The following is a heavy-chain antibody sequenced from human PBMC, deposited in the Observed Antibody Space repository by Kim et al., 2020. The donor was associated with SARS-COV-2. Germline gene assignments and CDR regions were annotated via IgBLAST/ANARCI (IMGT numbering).Heavy chain of an antibody. D-gene: IGHD3-22*01. CDR2: FDPEDGEP. J-gene: IGHJ4*02. V-gene: IGHV1-24*01. CDR1: GYTLSELS. Sequence: ASVKVSCKVSGYTLSELSMHWVRQAPGKGLEGMGGFDPEDGEPILAPKFQGRVTMTEDTSTDTAYIEQSSLGSEDTAVYYCATQLDSGGNYSRFLDYWGQ. CDR3: ATQLDSGGNYSRFLDY.